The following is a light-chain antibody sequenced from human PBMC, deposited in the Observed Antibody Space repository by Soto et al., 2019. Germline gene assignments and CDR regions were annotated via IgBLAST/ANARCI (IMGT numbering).Light chain of an antibody. CDR3: QQYNSYST. Sequence: DIQMTQSPSTLSASVGDRVTITCRASQSIGTWLAWYQQKPGKAPKLLIYKASNLESGVPSRFSGSGSGTEFTLTISSLQPDDFATYHCQQYNSYSTFGQGTKVDI. CDR2: KAS. J-gene: IGKJ1*01. V-gene: IGKV1-5*03. CDR1: QSIGTW.